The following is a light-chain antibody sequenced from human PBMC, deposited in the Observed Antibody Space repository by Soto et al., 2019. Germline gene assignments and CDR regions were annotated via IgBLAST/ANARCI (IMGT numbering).Light chain of an antibody. CDR3: SSYAGSNNWGV. CDR2: EVS. J-gene: IGLJ2*01. V-gene: IGLV2-8*01. CDR1: SSDVGGYNY. Sequence: QSALTQPPSASGSPGQSVTISCTGTSSDVGGYNYVSWYQQHPGKAPKLMIYEVSERPSGVPDRFSGSKSGNTASLTVSGLQDEDEADYYCSSYAGSNNWGVFGGGTQLTVL.